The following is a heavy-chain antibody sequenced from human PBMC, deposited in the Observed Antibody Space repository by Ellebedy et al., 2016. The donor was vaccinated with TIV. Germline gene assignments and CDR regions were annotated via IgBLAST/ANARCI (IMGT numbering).Heavy chain of an antibody. J-gene: IGHJ4*02. CDR3: ARMDSRSWSYFFDY. D-gene: IGHD6-13*01. CDR2: IYYSGHT. V-gene: IGHV4-59*01. CDR1: GGSISSYY. Sequence: SETLSLXCTVSGGSISSYYWTWIRQPPGKGLERIGNIYYSGHTNYNPSLKSRVIISVDTSKNHFSLRLSSVTSADTAKYYCARMDSRSWSYFFDYWGQGILVSVSS.